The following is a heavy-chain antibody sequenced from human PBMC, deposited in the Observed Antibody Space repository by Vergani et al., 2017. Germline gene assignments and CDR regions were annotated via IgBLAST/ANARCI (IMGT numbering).Heavy chain of an antibody. J-gene: IGHJ6*04. D-gene: IGHD2-21*02. Sequence: QVQLQQWGAGLLTPSETLSLTCAVYGGSFRGYYWSWIRQPPGKGLEWIGEINHSGSTNYNPSLKSRVTISVDTSKNQCSLKLSSVTAAATAVYYCARGLEVVTAMPYYYYYGMDVWGKGTTVTVSS. CDR3: ARGLEVVTAMPYYYYYGMDV. CDR1: GGSFRGYY. CDR2: INHSGST. V-gene: IGHV4-34*01.